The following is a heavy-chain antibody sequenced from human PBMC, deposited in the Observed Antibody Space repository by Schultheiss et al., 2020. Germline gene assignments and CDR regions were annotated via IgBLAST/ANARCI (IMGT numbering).Heavy chain of an antibody. CDR1: GYTFTSYY. CDR2: INPSGGST. D-gene: IGHD3-22*01. V-gene: IGHV1-46*01. J-gene: IGHJ3*02. Sequence: ASVKVSCKASGYTFTSYYMHWVRQAPGQGLEWMGIINPSGGSTSYAQKFQGRVTMTRDTSASTAYMELSSLRSEDTAVYYCAADLHYYDSSGYYSDAFDIWGQGTMVTGSS. CDR3: AADLHYYDSSGYYSDAFDI.